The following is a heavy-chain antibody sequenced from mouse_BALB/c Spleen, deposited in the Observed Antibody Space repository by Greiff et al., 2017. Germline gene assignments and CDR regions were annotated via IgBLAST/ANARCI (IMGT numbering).Heavy chain of an antibody. CDR1: GFTFSSYG. CDR2: ISSGGSYT. CDR3: ARQGIYYGYDGYWYFDV. J-gene: IGHJ1*01. D-gene: IGHD2-2*01. V-gene: IGHV5-6*01. Sequence: EVQLVESGGDLVKPGGSLKLSCAASGFTFSSYGMSWVRQTPDKRLEWVATISSGGSYTYYPDSVKGRFTISRDNAKNTLYLQMSSLKSEDTAMYYCARQGIYYGYDGYWYFDVWGAGTTVTVSS.